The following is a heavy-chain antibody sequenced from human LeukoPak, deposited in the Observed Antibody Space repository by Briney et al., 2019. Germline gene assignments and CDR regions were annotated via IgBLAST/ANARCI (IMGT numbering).Heavy chain of an antibody. CDR3: ARVGFGELLYGYFDY. Sequence: ASVKVSCKASGGTFSSYAISWMRQAPGQGLEWMGRIIPILGIANYARKFQGRVTITADKSTSTAYMELSSLRSEDTAVYYCARVGFGELLYGYFDYWGQGTLVTVSS. CDR1: GGTFSSYA. CDR2: IIPILGIA. V-gene: IGHV1-69*04. J-gene: IGHJ4*02. D-gene: IGHD3-10*01.